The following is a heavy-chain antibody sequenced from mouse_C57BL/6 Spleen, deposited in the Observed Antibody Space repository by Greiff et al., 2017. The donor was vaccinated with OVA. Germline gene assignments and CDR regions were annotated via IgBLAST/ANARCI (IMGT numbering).Heavy chain of an antibody. CDR2: ISSGGDYI. CDR1: GFTFSSYA. J-gene: IGHJ3*01. D-gene: IGHD3-2*01. Sequence: EVKLMESGAGLVKPGGSLKLSCAASGFTFSSYAMSWVRQTPEKRLEWVAYISSGGDYIYYADTVKGRSTISRDNARNTLYLQTSSLKSEDTAMYYGTRGHLGAYVGSLAYWGQGTLVTVSA. V-gene: IGHV5-9-1*02. CDR3: TRGHLGAYVGSLAY.